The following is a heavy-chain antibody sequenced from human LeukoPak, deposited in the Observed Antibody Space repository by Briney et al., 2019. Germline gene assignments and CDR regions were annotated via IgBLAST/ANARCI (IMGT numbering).Heavy chain of an antibody. CDR2: IYRTGNT. Sequence: SETLSLTCTVSGGSISSGAYWGWVRQPPGKGLEWIATIYRTGNTYYNPSLKSRVTISVDTSKNQFSLKLSSVTAADTAVYYCARDLSGGNSGDYWGQGTLVTVSS. D-gene: IGHD4-23*01. J-gene: IGHJ4*02. V-gene: IGHV4-38-2*02. CDR1: GGSISSGAY. CDR3: ARDLSGGNSGDY.